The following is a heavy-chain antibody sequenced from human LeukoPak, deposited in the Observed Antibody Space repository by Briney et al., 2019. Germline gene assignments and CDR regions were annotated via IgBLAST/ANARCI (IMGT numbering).Heavy chain of an antibody. V-gene: IGHV3-23*01. D-gene: IGHD4-17*01. J-gene: IGHJ3*02. CDR2: ISSSGGST. CDR3: VLYGDYESPDGFDI. Sequence: PGGSLRLSCAASGFSFSSYGMNWVRQAPGKGLEWVSAISSSGGSTYYADSVKGRFTISRDNSKNTLYLQMNSLRAEDTAVYYCVLYGDYESPDGFDIWGQGTMVTVSS. CDR1: GFSFSSYG.